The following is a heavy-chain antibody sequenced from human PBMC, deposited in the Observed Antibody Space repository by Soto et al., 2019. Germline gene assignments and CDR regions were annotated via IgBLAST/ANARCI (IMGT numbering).Heavy chain of an antibody. CDR3: ARGLPSGAFDI. D-gene: IGHD3-16*01. J-gene: IGHJ3*02. V-gene: IGHV1-3*01. CDR2: INAGNGNT. CDR1: GYTFTSYA. Sequence: GASVKVSCKASGYTFTSYAMQWVRQAPGQRLEWMGWINAGNGNTKYSQKFQGRVTITRDTSASTAYMELSSLRSEDTAVYYCARGLPSGAFDIWGQGTMVTVSS.